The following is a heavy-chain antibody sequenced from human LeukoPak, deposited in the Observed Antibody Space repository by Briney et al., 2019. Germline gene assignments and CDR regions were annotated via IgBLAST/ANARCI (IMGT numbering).Heavy chain of an antibody. D-gene: IGHD3-22*01. CDR2: IYYDGSDK. CDR3: ARQIAYYYDSSGYYTTDY. CDR1: GFTFSSYS. Sequence: GGSLRLSCAASGFTFSSYSMNWVRQAPGKGLEWVAIIYYDGSDKYYADSVKGRFTISRDNSKDTLYLQMNSLRAEDTAVYYCARQIAYYYDSSGYYTTDYWGQGTLVTVSS. V-gene: IGHV3-33*08. J-gene: IGHJ4*02.